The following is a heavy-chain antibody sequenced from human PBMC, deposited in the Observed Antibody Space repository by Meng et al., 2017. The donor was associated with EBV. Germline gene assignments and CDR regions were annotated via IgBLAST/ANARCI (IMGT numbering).Heavy chain of an antibody. CDR3: ARLNQFLEWDFDY. J-gene: IGHJ4*02. V-gene: IGHV4-59*01. Sequence: QLRESCPGLVRPSETLSLTCTVSGGAMSPYYWNWIRQFPEKGLEWIGYVHESGNSNYNPSLRDRVTISLDTSKNQFSLELNSVTAADTALYYCARLNQFLEWDFDYWGRGTLVTVSS. CDR1: GGAMSPYY. D-gene: IGHD3-3*01. CDR2: VHESGNS.